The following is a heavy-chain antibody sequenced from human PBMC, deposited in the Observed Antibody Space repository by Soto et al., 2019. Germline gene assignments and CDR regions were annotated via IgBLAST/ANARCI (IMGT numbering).Heavy chain of an antibody. V-gene: IGHV5-51*01. J-gene: IGHJ4*02. CDR2: IYPGDSDT. D-gene: IGHD3-3*01. CDR3: ARRSVYHDSWSGYSDAYFDY. CDR1: GYSFTSYW. Sequence: GESLKISCKGSGYSFTSYWIGWVRQMPGKGLEWMGIIYPGDSDTRYSPSFQGQVTISADKSISTAYLQWSSLKASDTAMYYCARRSVYHDSWSGYSDAYFDYWGQGTLVTVSS.